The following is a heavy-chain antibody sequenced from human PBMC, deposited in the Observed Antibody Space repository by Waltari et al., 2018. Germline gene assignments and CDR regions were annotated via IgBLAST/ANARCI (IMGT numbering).Heavy chain of an antibody. D-gene: IGHD5-12*01. V-gene: IGHV4-38-2*01. CDR3: ARWRSGYEYRLDY. CDR2: IYHSGST. Sequence: QVQLQESGPGLVKPSETLSLTCAVSGYSISSGYYWGWILQPPGKGLEWIGSIYHSGSTYYNPSRKSRVTISVDTSKNQFSLKLSSVTAADTAVYYCARWRSGYEYRLDYWGQGTLVTVSS. CDR1: GYSISSGYY. J-gene: IGHJ4*02.